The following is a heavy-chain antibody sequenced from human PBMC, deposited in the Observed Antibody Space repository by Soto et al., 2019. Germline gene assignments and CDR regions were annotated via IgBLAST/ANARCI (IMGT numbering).Heavy chain of an antibody. D-gene: IGHD5-18*01. CDR2: IYYAGST. CDR3: ARDNGYSYGYFDY. CDR1: GGSMISYY. Sequence: SETLSLTCTVSGGSMISYYWSWILQPPWRGLEWIGFIYYAGSTKYNPSLNSRVTISVDTSKNQFSLRLSSVTAADTAVYYCARDNGYSYGYFDYWGQGTLVTVSS. J-gene: IGHJ4*02. V-gene: IGHV4-59*01.